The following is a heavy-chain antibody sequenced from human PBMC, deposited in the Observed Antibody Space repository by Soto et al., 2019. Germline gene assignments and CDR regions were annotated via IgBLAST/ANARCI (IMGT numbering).Heavy chain of an antibody. V-gene: IGHV4-31*03. Sequence: SETLTLTCTVSGGSISSGGYYWSWIRQHPGKGLEWIGYIYYSGSTYYNPSLKSRVTISVDTSKNQFSLKLSSVTAADTAVYYCARDRIYGGIDYWGQGTLVTVSS. CDR2: IYYSGST. CDR1: GGSISSGGYY. D-gene: IGHD4-17*01. J-gene: IGHJ4*02. CDR3: ARDRIYGGIDY.